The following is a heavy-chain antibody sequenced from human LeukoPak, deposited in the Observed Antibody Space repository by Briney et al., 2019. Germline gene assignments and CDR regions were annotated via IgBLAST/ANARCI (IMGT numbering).Heavy chain of an antibody. CDR1: GFTFSNAW. Sequence: GGSLRLSCAASGFTFSNAWMSWVRQAPGKGLDWVGRIKSKTDGGTTDYAAPVKGRFTISRDDSKNTLYLQMNSLKTEDTAVYYCTTVSGAADKYYYDSSGTWGQGTLVTVSS. D-gene: IGHD3-22*01. V-gene: IGHV3-15*01. CDR3: TTVSGAADKYYYDSSGT. CDR2: IKSKTDGGTT. J-gene: IGHJ4*02.